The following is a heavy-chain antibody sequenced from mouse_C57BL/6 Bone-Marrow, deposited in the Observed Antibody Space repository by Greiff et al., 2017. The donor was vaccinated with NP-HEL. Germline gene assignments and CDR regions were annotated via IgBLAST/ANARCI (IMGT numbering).Heavy chain of an antibody. Sequence: QVHVQQPGAELVMPGASVKLSCKASGYTFTSYWMHWVKQRPGQGLEWIGEIDPSDSCTNYNQKFKGKSTLTVDKSSSTAYMQLSSLTSGDSAVYYCASAGVTTVVATRARDYWGRGTAVTVSS. CDR2: IDPSDSCT. D-gene: IGHD1-1*01. CDR1: GYTFTSYW. J-gene: IGHJ4*01. V-gene: IGHV1-69*01. CDR3: ASAGVTTVVATRARDY.